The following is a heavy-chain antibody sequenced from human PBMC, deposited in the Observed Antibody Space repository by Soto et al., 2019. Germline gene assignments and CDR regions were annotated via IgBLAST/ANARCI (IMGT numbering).Heavy chain of an antibody. CDR1: GYTFTSYG. CDR3: ARGYYDSSPGKGYYYYGMDV. V-gene: IGHV1-18*01. D-gene: IGHD3-22*01. CDR2: ISAYNGNT. J-gene: IGHJ6*02. Sequence: GASVKVSCKASGYTFTSYGINWVRQAPGQGLEWMGWISAYNGNTNYAQKLQGRVTMTTDTSTSTAYMELRSLRSDDTAVYYCARGYYDSSPGKGYYYYGMDVWGQGTTVTVSS.